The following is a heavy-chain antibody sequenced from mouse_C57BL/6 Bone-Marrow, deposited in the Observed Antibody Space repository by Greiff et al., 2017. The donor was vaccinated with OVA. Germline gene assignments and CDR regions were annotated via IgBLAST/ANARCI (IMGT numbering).Heavy chain of an antibody. V-gene: IGHV1-82*01. CDR2: IYPGDGDT. CDR3: AREGIYDGYYRYFDV. CDR1: GYAFSSSW. Sequence: VQLQQSGPELVKPGASVKISCKASGYAFSSSWMNWVKQRPGQGLEWIGRIYPGDGDTKYNGKFKGKATLTADNTSSTAYLQLSSLTSEDSAVYFCAREGIYDGYYRYFDVWGTGTTVTVSS. D-gene: IGHD2-3*01. J-gene: IGHJ1*03.